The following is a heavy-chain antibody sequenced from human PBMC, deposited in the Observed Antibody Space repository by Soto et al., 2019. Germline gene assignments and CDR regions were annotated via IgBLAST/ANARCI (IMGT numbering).Heavy chain of an antibody. Sequence: VQLVESGGGLVQPGRSLRLSCAASGFTFDDYAMHWVRQAPGKGLEWVSGISWNSGSIGYADSVKGRFTISRDNAKNSLYLQMNSLRAEDTALYYCAKDIGYSSSSGVDYWGQGTLVTVSS. V-gene: IGHV3-9*01. CDR2: ISWNSGSI. D-gene: IGHD6-6*01. CDR3: AKDIGYSSSSGVDY. J-gene: IGHJ4*02. CDR1: GFTFDDYA.